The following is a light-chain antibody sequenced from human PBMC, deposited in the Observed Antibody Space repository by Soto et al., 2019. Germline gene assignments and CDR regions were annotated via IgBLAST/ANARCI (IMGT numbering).Light chain of an antibody. J-gene: IGKJ5*01. Sequence: DVVVPRAPLSLTVTLGQPASISCRSNQSLVHSDGIAYFSWFQQRPGRSPRRLIYKVSNRDSGVPARFSGSGSGTDFALKISRVEAEDVGVYYCMQGTHWPITFGQGTRLEIK. CDR3: MQGTHWPIT. CDR1: QSLVHSDGIAY. V-gene: IGKV2-30*02. CDR2: KVS.